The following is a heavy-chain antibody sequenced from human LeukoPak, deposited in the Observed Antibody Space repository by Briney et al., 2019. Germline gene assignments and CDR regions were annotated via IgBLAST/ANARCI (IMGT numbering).Heavy chain of an antibody. Sequence: PGRSLRLSCAASGFTFSSYGMHWVRQAPGKGLEWVAVIWYDGSNKYYADSVKGRFTISRDNSKNTLYLQMNSLRAEDTAVYYCARDSDPFSAAAGLGGYWGQGTLVTVSS. CDR2: IWYDGSNK. D-gene: IGHD6-13*01. CDR3: ARDSDPFSAAAGLGGY. J-gene: IGHJ4*02. V-gene: IGHV3-33*01. CDR1: GFTFSSYG.